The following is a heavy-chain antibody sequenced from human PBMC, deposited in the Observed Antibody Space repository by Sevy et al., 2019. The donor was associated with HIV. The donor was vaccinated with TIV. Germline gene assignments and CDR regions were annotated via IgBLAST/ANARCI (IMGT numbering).Heavy chain of an antibody. CDR3: AKGGGGHYDPDEIGYYFYYYNMDV. Sequence: GGSLRLSCAVSGFSFDSYGMTWVRQAPGKGLEWVSGISGSGTRTYYADSVKGRFSISRDNSKNRLYLQMNSLRSEDKDLYYCAKGGGGHYDPDEIGYYFYYYNMDVWGKGTTVTVSS. CDR1: GFSFDSYG. J-gene: IGHJ6*03. CDR2: ISGSGTRT. D-gene: IGHD3-22*01. V-gene: IGHV3-23*01.